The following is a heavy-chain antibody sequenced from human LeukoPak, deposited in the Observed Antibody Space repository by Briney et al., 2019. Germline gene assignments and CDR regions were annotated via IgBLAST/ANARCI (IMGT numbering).Heavy chain of an antibody. CDR3: ARSISSGWSYIDY. CDR2: INPGDSDT. D-gene: IGHD6-19*01. V-gene: IGHV5-51*01. J-gene: IGHJ4*02. Sequence: GESLKISCKGSGYSFSSYWIGWVRQMPGKGLEWMGIINPGDSDTRYSPSFQGQVTISADKSISTTYLQWGSLKASGTAMYYCARSISSGWSYIDYWGQGTLVTVSS. CDR1: GYSFSSYW.